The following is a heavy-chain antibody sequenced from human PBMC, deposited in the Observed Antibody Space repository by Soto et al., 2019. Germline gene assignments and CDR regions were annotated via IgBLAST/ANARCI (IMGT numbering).Heavy chain of an antibody. Sequence: QVQLVQSGAEVKKPGASVKVSCKASGYTFTSYGINWVRQAPGQGLEWLGWISAYDGYTTYAQILQGRVFMTTDTSTKTAYMELRSLRSDDTATYFCARGGYYDTSGSRNYPYYGMNVWGQGTTVTVSS. D-gene: IGHD3-9*01. CDR2: ISAYDGYT. J-gene: IGHJ6*02. CDR3: ARGGYYDTSGSRNYPYYGMNV. V-gene: IGHV1-18*01. CDR1: GYTFTSYG.